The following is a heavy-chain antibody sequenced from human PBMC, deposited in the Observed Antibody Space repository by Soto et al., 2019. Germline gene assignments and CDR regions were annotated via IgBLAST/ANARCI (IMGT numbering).Heavy chain of an antibody. D-gene: IGHD6-19*01. J-gene: IGHJ4*02. Sequence: PGGSLRLSCAASGFTFRNFNMNWVRHAPGKGLEWVSSISSTGGNIYYTDSLKGRFTISRDNAKNSLYLQMSSLRVEDTAVYYCARVRSGSGWYDVDSWGQGTLVTVSS. CDR1: GFTFRNFN. CDR2: ISSTGGNI. CDR3: ARVRSGSGWYDVDS. V-gene: IGHV3-21*01.